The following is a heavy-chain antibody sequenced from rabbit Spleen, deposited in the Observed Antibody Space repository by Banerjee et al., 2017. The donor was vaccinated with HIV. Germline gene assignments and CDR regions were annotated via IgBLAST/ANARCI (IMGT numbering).Heavy chain of an antibody. CDR1: GFSFSSSDW. J-gene: IGHJ4*01. CDR2: IDPVFGST. V-gene: IGHV1S40*01. CDR3: AREKSGSFGYDL. D-gene: IGHD6-1*01. Sequence: QSLEESGGDLVKPGASLTLTCTASGFSFSSSDWMYWVRQAPGKGLEWIGYIDPVFGSTYYASRAKGRFTISKTSSTTVTLQMTSLTAADTATYFCAREKSGSFGYDLWGPGTLVTVS.